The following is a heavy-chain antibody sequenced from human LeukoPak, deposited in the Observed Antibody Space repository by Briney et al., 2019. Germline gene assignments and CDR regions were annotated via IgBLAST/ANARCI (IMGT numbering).Heavy chain of an antibody. V-gene: IGHV4-38-2*02. CDR2: IYHSGST. J-gene: IGHJ4*02. CDR3: ARDATFGELSY. D-gene: IGHD3-10*01. Sequence: SETLSLTCTVSGYSISSGYYWGWIRQPPGKGLEWIGSIYHSGSTNYNPSLKSRVTISVKTSKNQFSLKLSSVTAADTAVYYCARDATFGELSYWGQGTLVTVSS. CDR1: GYSISSGYY.